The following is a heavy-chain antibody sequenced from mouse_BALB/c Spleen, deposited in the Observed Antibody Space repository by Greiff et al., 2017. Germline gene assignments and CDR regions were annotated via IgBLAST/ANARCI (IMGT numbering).Heavy chain of an antibody. CDR2: IWTGGGT. D-gene: IGHD2-4*01. V-gene: IGHV2-9-2*01. Sequence: QVQLKESGPGLVAPSQSLSITCTVSGFSLTSYDISWIRQPPGKGLEWLGVIWTGGGTNYNSAFMSRLSISKDNSKSQVFLKMNSLQTDDTAIYYCVRVDYDAYYYAMDYWGQGTSVTVSS. CDR1: GFSLTSYD. CDR3: VRVDYDAYYYAMDY. J-gene: IGHJ4*01.